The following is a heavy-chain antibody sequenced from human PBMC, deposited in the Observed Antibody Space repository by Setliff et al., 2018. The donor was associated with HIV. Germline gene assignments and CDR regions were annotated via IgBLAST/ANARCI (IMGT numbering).Heavy chain of an antibody. D-gene: IGHD7-27*01. Sequence: SETLSLTCAVSGYSISSGYYWGWIRQPPGKGLEWIGYIYYSGSTYYNPSLKSRVTISVDKAKNQFSLKLTFVTAADTAVYYCARDGGSSTWGSGAFDVWGQGTVVTVSS. CDR1: GYSISSGYY. J-gene: IGHJ3*01. CDR2: IYYSGST. CDR3: ARDGGSSTWGSGAFDV. V-gene: IGHV4-38-2*02.